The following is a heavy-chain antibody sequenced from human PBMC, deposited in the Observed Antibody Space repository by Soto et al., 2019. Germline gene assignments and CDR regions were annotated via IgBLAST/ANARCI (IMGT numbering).Heavy chain of an antibody. CDR3: ARGRGYSYGYYYCVMDV. Sequence: SVKVSFKASGGTFSNYAINWVRQAPGQGLEWMGGIIPIFGTANYAQKFQGRVTITADESTSTAYMELSSLRSEDTAVYYCARGRGYSYGYYYCVMDVWGQGTRDTVSS. J-gene: IGHJ6*02. D-gene: IGHD5-18*01. CDR2: IIPIFGTA. V-gene: IGHV1-69*13. CDR1: GGTFSNYA.